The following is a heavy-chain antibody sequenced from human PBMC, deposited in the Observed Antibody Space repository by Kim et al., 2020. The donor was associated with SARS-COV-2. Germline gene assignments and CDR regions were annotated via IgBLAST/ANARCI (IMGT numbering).Heavy chain of an antibody. J-gene: IGHJ4*02. V-gene: IGHV4-4*07. CDR2: ISPSGSP. CDR3: ARGGLSSAPYDF. CDR1: GAFISGSY. Sequence: SXTLSLTCTVSGAFISGSYWSWIRQPAGXGXEWIGRISPSGSPNYNPSLKSRVTMSADMSKNQFSLKVNSVXAADTAVYYXARGGLSSAPYDFWGQGTL. D-gene: IGHD6-19*01.